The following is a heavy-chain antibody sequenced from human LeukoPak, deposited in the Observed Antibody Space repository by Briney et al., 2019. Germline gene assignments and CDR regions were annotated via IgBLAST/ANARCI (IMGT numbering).Heavy chain of an antibody. CDR3: ARGRSDYGDLY. V-gene: IGHV4-59*01. D-gene: IGHD4-17*01. Sequence: SETPSLTCTVSGGSISSYYWSWIRQPPGKGLEWIGYIYYSGSTNYNPSLKSRVTISVDTSKNQFSLKLSSVTAADTAVYYCARGRSDYGDLYWGQGTLVTVSS. CDR2: IYYSGST. J-gene: IGHJ4*02. CDR1: GGSISSYY.